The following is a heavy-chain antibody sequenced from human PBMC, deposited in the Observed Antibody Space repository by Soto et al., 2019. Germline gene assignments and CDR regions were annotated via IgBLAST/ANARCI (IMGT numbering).Heavy chain of an antibody. CDR2: IVVGSGNT. CDR1: GFSFTSSA. V-gene: IGHV1-58*02. Sequence: SVKVSCKGCGFSFTSSAMQWARQARGQRLEWIGWIVVGSGNTNYAQKFQERVTITRDMSTSTAYMELSSLRSEDTAVYYCAADVGATSSCSGGSCYSFYYYYYMDVWGKGTTVTVSS. CDR3: AADVGATSSCSGGSCYSFYYYYYMDV. J-gene: IGHJ6*03. D-gene: IGHD2-15*01.